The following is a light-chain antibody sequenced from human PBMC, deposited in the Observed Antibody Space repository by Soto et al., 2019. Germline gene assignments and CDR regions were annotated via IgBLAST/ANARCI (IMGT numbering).Light chain of an antibody. CDR1: SSDVGGYNY. CDR3: SSYRSSSTLDYV. CDR2: GVS. J-gene: IGLJ1*01. V-gene: IGLV2-14*01. Sequence: QSVLTQPASVSGSPGQSITISCTGTSSDVGGYNYVSWYQQHPGKAPKLIIYGVSNRPSGVSNRFSGSKSGNTASLTISGLQAEDEADYYCSSYRSSSTLDYVFGTGIKVTVL.